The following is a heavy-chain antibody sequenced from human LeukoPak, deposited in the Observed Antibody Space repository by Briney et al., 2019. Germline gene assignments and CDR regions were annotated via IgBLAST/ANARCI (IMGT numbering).Heavy chain of an antibody. J-gene: IGHJ3*02. CDR1: GGSISSYY. V-gene: IGHV4-59*01. Sequence: KPSETLSLTCTVSGGSISSYYWSWIRQPPGKGLEWIGYIYYSGSTNYNPSLKSRVTISVDTSKNQFSLKLSSVTAADTAVYYCAREGCSSTSCYARDAFDIWGQGTMVTVSS. CDR2: IYYSGST. D-gene: IGHD2-2*01. CDR3: AREGCSSTSCYARDAFDI.